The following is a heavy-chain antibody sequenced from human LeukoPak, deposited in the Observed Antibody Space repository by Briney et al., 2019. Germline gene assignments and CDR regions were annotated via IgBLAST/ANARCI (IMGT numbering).Heavy chain of an antibody. D-gene: IGHD3-10*01. CDR2: IYYSGST. J-gene: IGHJ4*02. Sequence: SETLSLTCTVSGGSISSYYWSWIRQPPGKGLEWIGYIYYSGSTNYNPSLKSRVTISVDTSKNQFSLKLSFVTAADTAVYYCARGHGSGSPRRYFDYWGQGTLVTVSS. CDR1: GGSISSYY. V-gene: IGHV4-59*01. CDR3: ARGHGSGSPRRYFDY.